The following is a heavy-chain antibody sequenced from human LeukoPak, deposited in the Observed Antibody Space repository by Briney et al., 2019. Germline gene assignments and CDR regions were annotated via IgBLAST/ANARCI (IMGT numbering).Heavy chain of an antibody. V-gene: IGHV1-2*02. CDR1: GYTFTGYY. CDR2: INPNSGGT. Sequence: ASVKVSCKASGYTFTGYYMHWVRQAPGQGLEWMGWINPNSGGTNYAQKFQGRVTMTRDTSISTAYMELSRLRSDDTAVYYCARGRASGYAWYFDLWGRGTLVTVSS. J-gene: IGHJ2*01. CDR3: ARGRASGYAWYFDL. D-gene: IGHD5-12*01.